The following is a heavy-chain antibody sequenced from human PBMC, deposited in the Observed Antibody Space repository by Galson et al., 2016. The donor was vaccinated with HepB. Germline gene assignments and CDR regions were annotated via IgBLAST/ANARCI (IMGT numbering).Heavy chain of an antibody. CDR3: AKDRGDSATQGDFDH. Sequence: SLRLSCAASGFSFEDFAMHWVRQVPGKGLEWVSGLNSNGLLIAYADSLKGRFTISRDNAKNTLFLQMDSLTSDETALYYCAKDRGDSATQGDFDHWGLGALVTVPS. V-gene: IGHV3-9*01. J-gene: IGHJ4*01. D-gene: IGHD3-10*01. CDR2: LNSNGLLI. CDR1: GFSFEDFA.